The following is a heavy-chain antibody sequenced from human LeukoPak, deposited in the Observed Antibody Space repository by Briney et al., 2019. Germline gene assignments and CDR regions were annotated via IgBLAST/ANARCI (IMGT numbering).Heavy chain of an antibody. J-gene: IGHJ4*02. D-gene: IGHD4-17*01. CDR1: GFTFSSYG. Sequence: GGSLRLSCAASGFTFSSYGMHWARQAPGKGLEWVAFIRYDGSNKYYADSVKGRFTISRDNSKNTLYLQMNSLRAEDTAVYYCAKDQGGYGDYETYFDYWGQGTLVTVSS. V-gene: IGHV3-30*02. CDR3: AKDQGGYGDYETYFDY. CDR2: IRYDGSNK.